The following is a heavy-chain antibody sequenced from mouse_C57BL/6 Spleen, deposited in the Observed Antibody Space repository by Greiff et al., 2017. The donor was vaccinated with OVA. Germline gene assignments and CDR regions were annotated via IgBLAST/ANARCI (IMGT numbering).Heavy chain of an antibody. CDR3: TRGGTSFDY. CDR2: IDPETGGT. J-gene: IGHJ2*01. D-gene: IGHD3-3*01. V-gene: IGHV1-15*01. CDR1: GYTFTDYA. Sequence: QVQLKESGAELVRPGASVTLSCKASGYTFTDYAMHWVKQTPVHGLEWIGAIDPETGGTAYNQKFKGKAILTAAKSSSTAYMELRSLTSEDSAVYYCTRGGTSFDYWGQGTTLTVSS.